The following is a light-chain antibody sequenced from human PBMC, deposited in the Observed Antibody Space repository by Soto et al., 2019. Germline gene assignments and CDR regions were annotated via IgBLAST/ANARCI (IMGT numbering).Light chain of an antibody. V-gene: IGKV3-11*01. CDR3: QQRSNWPIT. CDR2: DAS. CDR1: QSVSSY. Sequence: ELVMTQSPATLSVSPGERANLSCTASQSVSSYLAWYQQKPGQAPRLLIYDASNRATGIPARFSGSGSGTDFTLTISSLEPEDFAVYYCQQRSNWPITFGQGTRLEIK. J-gene: IGKJ5*01.